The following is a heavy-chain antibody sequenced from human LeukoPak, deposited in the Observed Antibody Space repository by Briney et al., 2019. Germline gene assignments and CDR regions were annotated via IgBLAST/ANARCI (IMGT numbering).Heavy chain of an antibody. V-gene: IGHV3-11*01. CDR3: AKGDRSSSGWYVDDY. Sequence: GGSLRLSCAASGFTFSDYYMSWIRQAPGKGLEWVSYISSSGSTIYYADSVKGRFTISRDNAKNSLYLQMNSLRAEDTAVYYCAKGDRSSSGWYVDDYWGQGTLVTVSS. J-gene: IGHJ4*02. CDR1: GFTFSDYY. D-gene: IGHD6-19*01. CDR2: ISSSGSTI.